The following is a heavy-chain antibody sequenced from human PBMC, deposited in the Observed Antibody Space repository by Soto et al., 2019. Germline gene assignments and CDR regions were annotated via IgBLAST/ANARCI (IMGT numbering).Heavy chain of an antibody. CDR1: GYTFTSYY. V-gene: IGHV1-46*01. D-gene: IGHD3-10*01. CDR2: INPSGGST. J-gene: IGHJ6*02. CDR3: ARDRGVTMVRGVLGGPYGMDV. Sequence: QVQLVQSGAEVKKPGASVKVSCKASGYTFTSYYMHWVRQAPGQGLEWMGIINPSGGSTSYAQKFQGRVTMTRDTSTSKVYMELSSLRSEDTAVYYCARDRGVTMVRGVLGGPYGMDVWGQGTTVTVSS.